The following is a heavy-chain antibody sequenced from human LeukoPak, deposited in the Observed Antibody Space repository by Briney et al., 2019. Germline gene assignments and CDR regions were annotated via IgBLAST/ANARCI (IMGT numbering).Heavy chain of an antibody. D-gene: IGHD3-9*01. V-gene: IGHV3-11*04. CDR3: ARDKRGSDILTGKMYNWFDP. CDR1: GFTFSDYY. Sequence: TGGSLRLSCAASGFTFSDYYMSWIRQAPGKGLEWVSYISSSGSTIYYADSVKGRFTISRDNAKNSLYLQMNSLRAEDTAVYYCARDKRGSDILTGKMYNWFDPWGQGTLVTVSS. CDR2: ISSSGSTI. J-gene: IGHJ5*02.